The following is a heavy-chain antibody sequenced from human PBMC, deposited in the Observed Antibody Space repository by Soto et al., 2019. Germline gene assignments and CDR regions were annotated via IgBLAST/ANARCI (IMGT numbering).Heavy chain of an antibody. CDR1: GYTFTSYD. CDR2: MNPNSGNT. CDR3: ARDLMIVVPSRSGD. J-gene: IGHJ4*02. Sequence: QVQLVQSGAEVKKPGASVKVSCKASGYTFTSYDINWVRQATGQGLEWMGWMNPNSGNTGYAQKFQGRVNMIRNTSISTAYMELSSLRSEDTAVYYCARDLMIVVPSRSGDWGQGTLVTVSS. D-gene: IGHD3-22*01. V-gene: IGHV1-8*01.